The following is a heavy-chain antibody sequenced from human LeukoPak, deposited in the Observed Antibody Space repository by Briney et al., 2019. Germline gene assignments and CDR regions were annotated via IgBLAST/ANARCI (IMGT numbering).Heavy chain of an antibody. CDR2: IYYSGST. CDR3: ARDGHYYDSSGYYRYFDY. V-gene: IGHV4-59*01. D-gene: IGHD3-22*01. CDR1: GGSISSYY. J-gene: IGHJ4*02. Sequence: PSETLSLTCTVSGGSISSYYWSWIRQPPGKGLEWIGYIYYSGSTNYNPSLKSRVTISVDTSKNQFSLRLSSVTAADTAVYYCARDGHYYDSSGYYRYFDYWGQGTLVTVSS.